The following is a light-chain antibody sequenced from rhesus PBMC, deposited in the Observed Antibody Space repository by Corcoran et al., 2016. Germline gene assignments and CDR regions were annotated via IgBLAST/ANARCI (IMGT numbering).Light chain of an antibody. CDR2: KAS. V-gene: IGKV1-74*01. Sequence: DIQMTQSPSSLSASVGDRVTITCRASENVNNYLNWYQQKPGKAPKLLSYKASTLQSGVPSRFSGSGSGTDYTFTISSLQPEDVATYYCQHGYGTPLTFGGGTKVAIK. CDR3: QHGYGTPLT. J-gene: IGKJ4*01. CDR1: ENVNNY.